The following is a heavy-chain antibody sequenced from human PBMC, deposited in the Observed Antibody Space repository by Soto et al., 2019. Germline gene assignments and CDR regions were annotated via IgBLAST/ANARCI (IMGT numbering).Heavy chain of an antibody. CDR2: IWYDGSNK. Sequence: QVQLVESGGGVVQPGRSLRLSCAASGFTFSSYGMHWVRQAPGKGLEWVAVIWYDGSNKYYADSVKGRFTISRDNFKDTLYLQVYSLRAEDTAVYYCARTYYSGGSCYLDYWGQGTLVTVAS. D-gene: IGHD2-15*01. V-gene: IGHV3-33*01. CDR1: GFTFSSYG. J-gene: IGHJ4*02. CDR3: ARTYYSGGSCYLDY.